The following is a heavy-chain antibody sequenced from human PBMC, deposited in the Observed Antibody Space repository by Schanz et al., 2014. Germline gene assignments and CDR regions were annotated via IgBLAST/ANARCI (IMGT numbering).Heavy chain of an antibody. Sequence: EVQLVESGGALIQPGGSLRLSCEASGFTFSRYWMHWVRQAPGKGLEWVSYINGGGETTYYADSVRGRFTISRDNAKSSVYLQMNSLRAEDTAVYYCARSGVDVWGQGTTVTVSS. J-gene: IGHJ6*02. CDR2: INGGGETT. D-gene: IGHD3-10*01. CDR1: GFTFSRYW. CDR3: ARSGVDV. V-gene: IGHV3-48*04.